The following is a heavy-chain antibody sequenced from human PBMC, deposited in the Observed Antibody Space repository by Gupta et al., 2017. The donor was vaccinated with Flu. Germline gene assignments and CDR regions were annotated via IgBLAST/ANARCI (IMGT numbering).Heavy chain of an antibody. Sequence: QAPGKGLEWVAVISYDGSNKYYADSVKGRFTISRDNSKNTLYLQMNSLRAEDTAVYYCAKMGTELLPGVQGYWGQGTLVTVSS. CDR3: AKMGTELLPGVQGY. J-gene: IGHJ4*02. CDR2: ISYDGSNK. V-gene: IGHV3-30*18. D-gene: IGHD1-26*01.